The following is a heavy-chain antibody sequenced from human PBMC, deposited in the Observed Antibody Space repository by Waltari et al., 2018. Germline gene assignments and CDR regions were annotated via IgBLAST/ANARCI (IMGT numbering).Heavy chain of an antibody. Sequence: EVQLVESGGDLVQPGGSLRLSCAASGFSVSSNYLAWVRQAPGKGLEWVSLIYPGGSTYCADSVKGRFTISRDNSKNTLYHQMNSLRVEDTAVYYCALRRRINLWSPFDHWGQGTLVTVSS. CDR2: IYPGGST. CDR1: GFSVSSNY. V-gene: IGHV3-66*02. CDR3: ALRRRINLWSPFDH. D-gene: IGHD5-18*01. J-gene: IGHJ4*02.